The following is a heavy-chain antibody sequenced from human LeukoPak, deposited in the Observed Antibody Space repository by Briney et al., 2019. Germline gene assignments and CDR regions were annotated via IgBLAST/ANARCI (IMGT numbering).Heavy chain of an antibody. CDR2: IIPIFGTA. V-gene: IGHV1-69*06. Sequence: SVKVSCKASGGTFTSYAISWVRQAPGQGLEWMGGIIPIFGTANYAQKFQGRVTITADKSTSTAYMELSSLRSEDTAVYYCARGAALQLWFSYWGQGTLVTVSS. CDR3: ARGAALQLWFSY. CDR1: GGTFTSYA. J-gene: IGHJ4*02. D-gene: IGHD5-18*01.